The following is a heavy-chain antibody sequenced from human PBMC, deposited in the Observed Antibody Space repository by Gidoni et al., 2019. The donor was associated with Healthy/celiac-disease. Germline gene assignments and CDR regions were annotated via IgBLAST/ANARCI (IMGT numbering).Heavy chain of an antibody. D-gene: IGHD2-21*02. CDR3: ARAAYCGGDCYSTTYYYYYGMDV. V-gene: IGHV3-48*02. Sequence: EVQLVESGGGLVQPGVSLRLSCAASGLTFRSYRLNWCRQVPWKGLEWVSYISSSSSTIYYAGSVKGRFTISRDNAKNSLYLQMNSLRDEDTAVYYCARAAYCGGDCYSTTYYYYYGMDVWGQGTTVTVSS. CDR1: GLTFRSYR. CDR2: ISSSSSTI. J-gene: IGHJ6*02.